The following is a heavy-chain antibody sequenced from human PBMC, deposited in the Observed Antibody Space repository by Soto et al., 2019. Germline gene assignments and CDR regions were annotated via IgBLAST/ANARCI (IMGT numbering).Heavy chain of an antibody. V-gene: IGHV4-59*05. Sequence: SETLSLTCTVSGGSISSYYWSWIRQPPGKGLEWIGSIYYSGSTYYNPSLKSRVTISVDTSKNQFSLKLSSVTAADTAVYYCARGLTGDWDWFDPWGQGTLVTVSS. CDR3: ARGLTGDWDWFDP. D-gene: IGHD7-27*01. CDR2: IYYSGST. CDR1: GGSISSYY. J-gene: IGHJ5*02.